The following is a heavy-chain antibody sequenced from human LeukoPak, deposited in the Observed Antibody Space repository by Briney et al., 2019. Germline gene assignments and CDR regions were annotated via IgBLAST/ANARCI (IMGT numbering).Heavy chain of an antibody. CDR3: ARGECSSSGGTDY. V-gene: IGHV3-30-3*01. Sequence: GRSLRLSCAASGFTFSSYAMHWVRQAPGKGLEWLALISYDESNKYYADSVKGRFTISRDNSKNTLYLQMNSLRPEDTALYYCARGECSSSGGTDYWGQGTLDTVSS. D-gene: IGHD6-6*01. J-gene: IGHJ4*02. CDR1: GFTFSSYA. CDR2: ISYDESNK.